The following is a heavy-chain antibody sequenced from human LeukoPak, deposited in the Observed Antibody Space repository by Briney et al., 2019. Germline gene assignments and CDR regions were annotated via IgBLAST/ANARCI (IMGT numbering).Heavy chain of an antibody. CDR1: GFIFSSYS. V-gene: IGHV3-21*01. J-gene: IGHJ3*02. Sequence: PGGSLRLSCAASGFIFSSYSMNWVRQAPGKGLEWVSSISSSSSYIYYADSVKGRFTISRDNAKNSLYLQMNSLRAEDTAVYYCARETPPTMVRGVHAFDIWGQGTMVTVSS. D-gene: IGHD3-10*01. CDR2: ISSSSSYI. CDR3: ARETPPTMVRGVHAFDI.